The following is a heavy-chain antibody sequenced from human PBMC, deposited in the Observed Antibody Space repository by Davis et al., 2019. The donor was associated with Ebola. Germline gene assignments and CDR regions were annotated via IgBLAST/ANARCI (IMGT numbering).Heavy chain of an antibody. CDR2: VNSDGTST. V-gene: IGHV3-74*01. Sequence: PGGSLRLSCAASGFTFSSYWMHWVRQAPGKGLVWVSRVNSDGTSTSYADSVKGRFTISRDNAKNTLYLQMNSLRAEDTAVYYCARLRAYGFWSGSSAYFDYWGQGTLVTVSS. J-gene: IGHJ4*02. D-gene: IGHD3-3*01. CDR1: GFTFSSYW. CDR3: ARLRAYGFWSGSSAYFDY.